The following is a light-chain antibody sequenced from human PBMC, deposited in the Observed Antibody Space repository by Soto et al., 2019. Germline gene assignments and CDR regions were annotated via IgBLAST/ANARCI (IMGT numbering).Light chain of an antibody. CDR1: QSVSSY. V-gene: IGKV3-11*01. Sequence: IVLTQSPATLSLSPGKRATLTCRASQSVSSYLAWYQQKPGQAPRLLIYDASNRATGIPARFSGSGSGTDFTLTISSLEPEDFAVYYCQQRSNWPLTFGGGTKVDIK. CDR2: DAS. J-gene: IGKJ4*01. CDR3: QQRSNWPLT.